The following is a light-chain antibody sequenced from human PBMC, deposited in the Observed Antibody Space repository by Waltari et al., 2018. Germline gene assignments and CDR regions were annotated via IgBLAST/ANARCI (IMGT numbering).Light chain of an antibody. CDR2: DRS. CDR3: RQYENFLGH. V-gene: IGKV1-33*01. J-gene: IGKJ5*01. Sequence: ASQASRIYLNGYQEKPGKAPKLLIDDRSHLQTAVPSRFSGSGGGTDFNFTISSLQPEDIYTYYCRQYENFLGHLGHGTRLEIK. CDR1: QASRIY.